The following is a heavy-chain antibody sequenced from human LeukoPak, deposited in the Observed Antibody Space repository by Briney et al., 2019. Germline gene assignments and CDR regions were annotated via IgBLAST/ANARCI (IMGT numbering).Heavy chain of an antibody. CDR3: ARDPLRYLRVGHYDY. CDR2: IDYDSSHI. CDR1: GFTFSNSA. Sequence: GGSLRLSCAASGFTFSNSAMNWVRQAPGKGLEWVSSIDYDSSHIYYAASVRGRFTISRDNARNSVYLQMNSLRVEDTAVYYCARDPLRYLRVGHYDYWGQGTLVAVSS. V-gene: IGHV3-21*01. D-gene: IGHD3-9*01. J-gene: IGHJ4*02.